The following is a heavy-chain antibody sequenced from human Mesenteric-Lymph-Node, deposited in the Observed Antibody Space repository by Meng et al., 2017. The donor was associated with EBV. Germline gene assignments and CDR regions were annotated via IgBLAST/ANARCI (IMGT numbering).Heavy chain of an antibody. CDR1: GFDFSSHA. Sequence: QVQGAESGGGVVQPGTSLRVSCAGSGFDFSSHAMHWVRQAPGKGPEWVALLSFDGSESYEGSVQGRFTISRDNSKNTMYLQKNSRRREDTAVYYCVRPGRGSPFDYWGQGTLVTVSS. CDR2: LSFDGSE. CDR3: VRPGRGSPFDY. J-gene: IGHJ4*02. V-gene: IGHV3-30*14. D-gene: IGHD2-15*01.